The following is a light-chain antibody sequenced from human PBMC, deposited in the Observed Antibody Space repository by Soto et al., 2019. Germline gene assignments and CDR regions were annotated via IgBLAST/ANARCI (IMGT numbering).Light chain of an antibody. V-gene: IGLV1-44*01. Sequence: QPVLTQPPSASGTPGQRVTISCSGGRSNIGSDTVTWYQLLPGTAPKLLIFSNYQRPSGVPDRFSGSKSGTSASLAISGLQSEDEADYYCAAWDDSLKGWVFGGGTKLTVL. J-gene: IGLJ3*02. CDR2: SNY. CDR3: AAWDDSLKGWV. CDR1: RSNIGSDT.